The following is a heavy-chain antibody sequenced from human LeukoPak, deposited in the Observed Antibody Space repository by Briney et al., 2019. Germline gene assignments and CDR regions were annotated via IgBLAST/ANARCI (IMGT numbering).Heavy chain of an antibody. D-gene: IGHD3-16*02. CDR3: ARAVRYDYVWGSYRYRYYFDY. CDR2: MNPNSGNT. V-gene: IGHV1-8*01. J-gene: IGHJ4*02. Sequence: SVKVSCKASGYTFTSYDINWVRQATGQGLEWMGWMNPNSGNTGYAQKFQGRVTMTRNTSISTAYMELSSLRSEDTAVYYCARAVRYDYVWGSYRYRYYFDYWGQGTLVTVSS. CDR1: GYTFTSYD.